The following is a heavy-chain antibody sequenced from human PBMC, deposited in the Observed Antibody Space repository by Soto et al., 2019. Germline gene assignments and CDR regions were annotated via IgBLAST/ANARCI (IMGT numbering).Heavy chain of an antibody. D-gene: IGHD4-17*01. V-gene: IGHV3-33*01. Sequence: GGSLRLSCAASGFTFSSYGMHWVRQAPGKGLEWVAVIWYDGSNKYYADSVKGRFTISRDNSKNTLYLQMNSLRAEDTAVYYCARDDYGDYDYYYGMDVWGQGTTVTVSS. CDR3: ARDDYGDYDYYYGMDV. CDR2: IWYDGSNK. J-gene: IGHJ6*02. CDR1: GFTFSSYG.